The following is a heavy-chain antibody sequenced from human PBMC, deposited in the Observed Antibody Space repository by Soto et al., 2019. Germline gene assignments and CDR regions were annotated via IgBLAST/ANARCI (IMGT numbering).Heavy chain of an antibody. CDR3: ARGERNHYFWSGYFGRFES. D-gene: IGHD3-3*01. Sequence: QVQLVQSGTAVRKPGASVNVSCKASGYIITAYSIHWLRQAPGQSPEWVGWINAGHVDTKYSKRLHDRVTISRDTSANTDYMELTSLRSEDTAVYYCARGERNHYFWSGYFGRFESWGQGTLVTVSS. CDR2: INAGHVDT. CDR1: GYIITAYS. V-gene: IGHV1-3*01. J-gene: IGHJ4*02.